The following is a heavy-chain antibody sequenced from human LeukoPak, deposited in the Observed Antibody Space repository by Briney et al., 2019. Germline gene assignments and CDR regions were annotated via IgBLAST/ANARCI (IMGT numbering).Heavy chain of an antibody. CDR1: GGSISSSSYY. D-gene: IGHD3-22*01. V-gene: IGHV4-39*01. CDR2: IYHSGST. Sequence: PSETLSLTCTVSGGSISSSSYYWGWIRQPPGKGLEWIGSIYHSGSTYYNPSLKSRVTISVDTSKNQFSLKLSSVTAAGTAVYYCARQGGSGYDNNWFDPWGQGTLVTVSS. CDR3: ARQGGSGYDNNWFDP. J-gene: IGHJ5*02.